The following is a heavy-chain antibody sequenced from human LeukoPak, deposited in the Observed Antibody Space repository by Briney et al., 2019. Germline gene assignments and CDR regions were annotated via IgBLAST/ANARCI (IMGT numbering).Heavy chain of an antibody. V-gene: IGHV3-7*01. D-gene: IGHD3-22*01. CDR3: AREFVYYYDSSGYNDY. Sequence: GGSLRLSCAASGFTFSSYWMSWVRQAPGKGLEWVANIKQGGSEKYYVDSVKGRFTISRDNAKNSLYLQMNSLRAEDTAVYYCAREFVYYYDSSGYNDYWGQGTLVTVSS. CDR2: IKQGGSEK. CDR1: GFTFSSYW. J-gene: IGHJ4*02.